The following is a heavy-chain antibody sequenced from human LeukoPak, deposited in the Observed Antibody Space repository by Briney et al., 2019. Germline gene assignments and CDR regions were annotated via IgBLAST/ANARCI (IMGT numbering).Heavy chain of an antibody. CDR3: AKDAQRGFDYSNSLED. D-gene: IGHD4-11*01. V-gene: IGHV3-33*06. J-gene: IGHJ4*02. CDR2: IWSDKSNR. Sequence: GGSLRLSCAASGFIFNHHAMHWVRQAPGKGLEWVAAIWSDKSNRFYADSVRGRFTISRDDSRKTVYLQMEGLTAEDTAIYYCAKDAQRGFDYSNSLEDWGQGALVTV. CDR1: GFIFNHHA.